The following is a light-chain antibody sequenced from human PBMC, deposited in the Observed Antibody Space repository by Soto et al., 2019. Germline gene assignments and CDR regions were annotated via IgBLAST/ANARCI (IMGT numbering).Light chain of an antibody. CDR3: QQYNNWPPYT. CDR1: QSVSSN. Sequence: EIVVTQSPATLSVSPGVRATLSCRASQSVSSNLAWYQQKPGQAPRLLIYGASTRATGIPDRFSSDGSGTEFTLTISSLQSEDFAVYYCQQYNNWPPYTFGQGTKLEIK. CDR2: GAS. V-gene: IGKV3-15*01. J-gene: IGKJ2*01.